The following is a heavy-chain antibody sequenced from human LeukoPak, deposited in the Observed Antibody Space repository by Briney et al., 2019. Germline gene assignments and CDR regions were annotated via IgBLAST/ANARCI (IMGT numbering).Heavy chain of an antibody. CDR3: ARDRSTTAVDY. D-gene: IGHD1-26*01. CDR2: IWYDGSNK. V-gene: IGHV3-33*01. CDR1: GFTFSSYG. Sequence: GGSLRLSCAASGFTFSSYGMHWVRQAPGRGLEWVAVIWYDGSNKYYADSVKGRFTISRDNSKNTLYLQINGLRAEDTAVYYCARDRSTTAVDYWGQGTLVTVSS. J-gene: IGHJ4*02.